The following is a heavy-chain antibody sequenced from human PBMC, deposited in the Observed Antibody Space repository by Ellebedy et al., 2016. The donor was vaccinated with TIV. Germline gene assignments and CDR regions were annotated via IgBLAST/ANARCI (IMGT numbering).Heavy chain of an antibody. Sequence: GESLKISCAASGFPFSSFEFNWVRQSPGKGLEWVSYISSSGTTKYYADSVKGRFTISRDNAKNSLYLQMNSLRAEDTAVYYCAAAQYYFYGKDVWGQGTRVTVSS. V-gene: IGHV3-48*03. CDR2: ISSSGTTK. D-gene: IGHD2-15*01. J-gene: IGHJ6*02. CDR1: GFPFSSFE. CDR3: AAAQYYFYGKDV.